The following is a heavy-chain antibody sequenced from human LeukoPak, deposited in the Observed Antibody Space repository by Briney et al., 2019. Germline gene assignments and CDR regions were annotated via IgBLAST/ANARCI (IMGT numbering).Heavy chain of an antibody. CDR2: ISYDGSNK. Sequence: GGSLRLSCAASGFTFSSYAMHWVRQAPGKGLEWVAVISYDGSNKYYADSVRGRFTISRDNAKNSLYLQMNSLRAEDTAVYSCARGADGVSSNSRGWFDPWGQGTLVTVSS. J-gene: IGHJ5*02. CDR3: ARGADGVSSNSRGWFDP. CDR1: GFTFSSYA. D-gene: IGHD2-15*01. V-gene: IGHV3-30*04.